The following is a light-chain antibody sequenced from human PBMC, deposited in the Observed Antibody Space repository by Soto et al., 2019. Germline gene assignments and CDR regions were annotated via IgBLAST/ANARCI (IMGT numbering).Light chain of an antibody. V-gene: IGKV3-20*01. CDR3: QEYIQWPPGM. J-gene: IGKJ1*01. CDR1: QSVSSSY. CDR2: GAS. Sequence: EIVLTQSPGTLSLSPGERATLSCRASQSVSSSYLTWYQQKPGQAPRLLIYGASSMATGLPDRFSGSGSGTNFTLTISSLQSEDFAVYYCQEYIQWPPGMFGPGTTVDIK.